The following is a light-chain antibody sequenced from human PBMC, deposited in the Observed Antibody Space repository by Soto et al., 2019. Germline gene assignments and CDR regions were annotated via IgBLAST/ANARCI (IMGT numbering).Light chain of an antibody. CDR2: LGS. CDR1: QILFDSDNGNTY. Sequence: IVMTQTPLSLPVTPVDPASISCRSSQILFDSDNGNTYLDWYLQKPGQSPQLLIYLGSNRSSGVPDRFSGSGSGTDFTLKISRVEAEDVGVYYCMQALQTRTFGQGTKVDIK. J-gene: IGKJ1*01. V-gene: IGKV2-28*01. CDR3: MQALQTRT.